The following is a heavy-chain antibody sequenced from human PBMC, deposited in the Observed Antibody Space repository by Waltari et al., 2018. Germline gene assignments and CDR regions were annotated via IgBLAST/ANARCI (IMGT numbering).Heavy chain of an antibody. CDR2: FYYSGST. Sequence: QLQLQESGPGLVKPSETLSLTCTVSGGSISSSRYYLGWIRQPPGKGLEWIGSFYYSGSTYYNPSLKSRVTISVDTSKNQFSLKLSSVTAADTAVYYCARVGVQGVAFDYWGQGTLVTVSS. CDR3: ARVGVQGVAFDY. CDR1: GGSISSSRYY. J-gene: IGHJ4*02. D-gene: IGHD3-10*01. V-gene: IGHV4-39*07.